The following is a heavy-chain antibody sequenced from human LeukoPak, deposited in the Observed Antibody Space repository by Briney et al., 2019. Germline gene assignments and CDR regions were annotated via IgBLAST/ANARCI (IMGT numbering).Heavy chain of an antibody. D-gene: IGHD1-26*01. Sequence: GGSLRLSCAASGFTFSSYSMNWVRQAPGKGLEWVSSISSSSSYIYCADSVKGRFTISRDNAKNSLYLQMNSLRAEDTAVYYCARDQASGSYFYWGQGTLVTVSS. V-gene: IGHV3-21*01. CDR3: ARDQASGSYFY. CDR2: ISSSSSYI. J-gene: IGHJ4*02. CDR1: GFTFSSYS.